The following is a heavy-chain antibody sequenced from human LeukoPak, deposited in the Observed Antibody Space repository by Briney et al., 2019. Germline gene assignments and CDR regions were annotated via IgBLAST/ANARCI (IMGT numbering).Heavy chain of an antibody. CDR3: ARIYDSSGYADFFDY. V-gene: IGHV4-39*07. CDR2: IYYSGST. CDR1: GGSISSSSYY. Sequence: SETLSLTCTVSGGSISSSSYYWGWIRQPPGEGLEWIGSIYYSGSTYYNPSLKSRVTISVDTSKNQFSLKLSSVTAADTAVYYCARIYDSSGYADFFDYWGQGTLATVSS. J-gene: IGHJ4*02. D-gene: IGHD3-22*01.